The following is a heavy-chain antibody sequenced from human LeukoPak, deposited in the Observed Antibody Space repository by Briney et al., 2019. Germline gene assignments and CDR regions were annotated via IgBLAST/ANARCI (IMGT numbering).Heavy chain of an antibody. CDR2: IYTSGST. CDR3: AREYDTYYYFDY. V-gene: IGHV4-61*02. CDR1: GGSISSGSYY. D-gene: IGHD3-9*01. J-gene: IGHJ4*02. Sequence: SETLSLTCTVSGGSISSGSYYWSWIRQPAGKGLEWIGRIYTSGSTNYNPSLKSRVTISVDTSKNQFSLKLSSVTAADTAVYYCAREYDTYYYFDYWGQGTLVTVSS.